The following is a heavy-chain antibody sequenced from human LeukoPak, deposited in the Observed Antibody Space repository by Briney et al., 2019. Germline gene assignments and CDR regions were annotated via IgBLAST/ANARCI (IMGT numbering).Heavy chain of an antibody. V-gene: IGHV4-34*01. CDR1: GGSFSGYY. Sequence: SETLSLTCAVYGGSFSGYYWSWIRQPPGKGLEWIGEINHSGSTNYNPSLKSRVTISVDTSKNQFSLKLSSVTAADTAVYYCARSDPDYFDYWGQGTLVTVSS. J-gene: IGHJ4*02. CDR3: ARSDPDYFDY. CDR2: INHSGST.